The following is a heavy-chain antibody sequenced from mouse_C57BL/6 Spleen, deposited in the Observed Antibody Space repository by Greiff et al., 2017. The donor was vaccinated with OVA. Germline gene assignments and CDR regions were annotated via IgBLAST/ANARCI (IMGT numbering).Heavy chain of an antibody. D-gene: IGHD4-1*02. Sequence: EVQVVESEGGLVQPGSSMKLSCTASGFTFSDYYMAWVRQVPEKGLEWVANINYDGSSTYYLDSLKSRFIISRDNAKNILYLQMSSLKSEDTATYYCARVSTGIDFDYWGQGTTRTVSS. CDR2: INYDGSST. J-gene: IGHJ2*01. CDR3: ARVSTGIDFDY. V-gene: IGHV5-16*01. CDR1: GFTFSDYY.